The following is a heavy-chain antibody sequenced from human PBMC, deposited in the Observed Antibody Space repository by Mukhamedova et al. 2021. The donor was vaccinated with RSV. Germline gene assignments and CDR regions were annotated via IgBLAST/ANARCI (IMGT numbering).Heavy chain of an antibody. J-gene: IGHJ5*01. CDR3: ARNRSVASPDRGGFYSFGFDS. D-gene: IGHD1-14*01. Sequence: STHYSPSLKSRVTISVDTSKNQFSLRLRSVTVADTAAYFCARNRSVASPDRGGFYSFGFDSWGQGTLVIVSS. CDR2: ST. V-gene: IGHV4-39*01.